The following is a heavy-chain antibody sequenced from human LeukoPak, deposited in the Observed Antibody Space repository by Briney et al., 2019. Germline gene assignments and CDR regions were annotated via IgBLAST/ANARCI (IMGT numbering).Heavy chain of an antibody. D-gene: IGHD2-2*01. CDR2: INHSGST. Sequence: SETLSLTCTVSGGSISSYYWSWIRQPPGKGLEWIGEINHSGSTNYNPSLKSRVTISVDTSKNQFSLKLSSVTAADTAVYYCASATPVVPAAMWWFDPWGQGTLVTVSS. J-gene: IGHJ5*02. CDR1: GGSISSYY. V-gene: IGHV4-34*01. CDR3: ASATPVVPAAMWWFDP.